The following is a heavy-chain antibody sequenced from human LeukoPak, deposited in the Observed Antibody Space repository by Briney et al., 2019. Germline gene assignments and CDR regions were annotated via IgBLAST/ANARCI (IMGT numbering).Heavy chain of an antibody. CDR1: GFTVSSTY. CDR3: ARGIAEAANEDRFDP. Sequence: GGSLRLSCAASGFTVSSTYMSWARQAPGKGLDWVSVIYSGGGTYYADSGKGRFTISRDNSKNTLYIQMNSLRAEDTAVYYCARGIAEAANEDRFDPWGQGTLVAVSS. CDR2: IYSGGGT. D-gene: IGHD6-13*01. J-gene: IGHJ5*02. V-gene: IGHV3-53*01.